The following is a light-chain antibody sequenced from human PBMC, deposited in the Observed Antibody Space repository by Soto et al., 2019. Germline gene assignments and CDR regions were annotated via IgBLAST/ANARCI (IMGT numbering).Light chain of an antibody. Sequence: QSVLTQPHSASGTPGQRVTISCSGSSXNIGSNTVNWYQQLPGTAPKLLIYSNNQRPSGVPDRFSGSKSGTSASLAISGLQSEDEADYYCAAWDDSLNNYVFRTGTKVTVL. V-gene: IGLV1-44*01. CDR1: SXNIGSNT. CDR3: AAWDDSLNNYV. J-gene: IGLJ1*01. CDR2: SNN.